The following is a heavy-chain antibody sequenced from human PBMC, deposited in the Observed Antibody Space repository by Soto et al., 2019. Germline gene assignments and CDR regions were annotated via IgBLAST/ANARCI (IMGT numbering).Heavy chain of an antibody. Sequence: GGSLRLSCAASGFPFSSYAMSWVRQAPGKGLEWVSAISGSGVSTYYADSVKGRFTISRDNSKNTLYLQMNSLRAEDTAVYYCAKSPRMYYYDSSGYYHYDYWGQGTLVTVSS. CDR2: ISGSGVST. CDR3: AKSPRMYYYDSSGYYHYDY. CDR1: GFPFSSYA. V-gene: IGHV3-23*01. J-gene: IGHJ4*02. D-gene: IGHD3-22*01.